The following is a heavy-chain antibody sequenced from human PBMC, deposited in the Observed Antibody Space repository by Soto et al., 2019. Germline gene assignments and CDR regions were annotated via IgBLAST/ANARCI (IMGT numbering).Heavy chain of an antibody. Sequence: QVQLVESGGGVVQPGRSLRLSCAASGFTFSSYGMHWVRQAPGKGLEWVAVISYDGSNIYYADYVKGRFTISRDNSKNTLYLQMNSLRAEDTAVYYCAKDPHDYGDYLFDFWGQGTLVTVSS. D-gene: IGHD4-17*01. J-gene: IGHJ4*02. V-gene: IGHV3-30*18. CDR2: ISYDGSNI. CDR3: AKDPHDYGDYLFDF. CDR1: GFTFSSYG.